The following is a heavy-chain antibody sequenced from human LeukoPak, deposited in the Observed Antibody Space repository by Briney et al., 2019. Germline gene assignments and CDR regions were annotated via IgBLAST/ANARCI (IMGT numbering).Heavy chain of an antibody. J-gene: IGHJ4*02. CDR2: INHSGST. Sequence: SETLSLTCAVYGGSFSGYYWSWIRQPPGKGLEWIGEINHSGSTNYNPSLKSRVTISVDTSKNQFSLKLSSGTAADTAVYYCASSYYYDRRTDYWGQGTLVTVSS. CDR3: ASSYYYDRRTDY. D-gene: IGHD3-22*01. V-gene: IGHV4-34*01. CDR1: GGSFSGYY.